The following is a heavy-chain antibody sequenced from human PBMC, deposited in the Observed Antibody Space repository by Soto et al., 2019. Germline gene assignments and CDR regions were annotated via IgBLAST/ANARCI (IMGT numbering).Heavy chain of an antibody. CDR2: IWHDDK. CDR3: ARDQILYGGNSFDS. CDR1: GFTLSSYG. D-gene: IGHD2-15*01. V-gene: IGHV3-33*01. J-gene: IGHJ4*02. Sequence: QVQLVESGGGVVQPGRSLRLSCAASGFTLSSYGMHWVRQAPGKGLEWVAAIWHDDKYYVNSVKGRFTISRDNSKNTLYLQMSSLRAEDTAVYYCARDQILYGGNSFDSWGQGPMVSVSS.